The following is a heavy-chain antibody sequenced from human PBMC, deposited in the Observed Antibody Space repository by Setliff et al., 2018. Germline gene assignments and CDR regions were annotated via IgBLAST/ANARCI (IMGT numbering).Heavy chain of an antibody. J-gene: IGHJ3*02. V-gene: IGHV4-34*01. CDR1: GGSFSGYY. Sequence: SETLSLTCAVYGGSFSGYYWSWVRQPPGKELEWIGEINHSGSTNYNPSLKSRVIISVDTSKNQFSLKLSSVTAADTAVYYCARGPNSNYEGAFDIWGQGTMVTVSS. D-gene: IGHD4-4*01. CDR3: ARGPNSNYEGAFDI. CDR2: INHSGST.